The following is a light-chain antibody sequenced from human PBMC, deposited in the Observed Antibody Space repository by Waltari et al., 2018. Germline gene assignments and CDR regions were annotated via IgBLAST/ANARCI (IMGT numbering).Light chain of an antibody. J-gene: IGLJ2*01. CDR3: SSYTSSSTVV. Sequence: QSALTQPASVSGSPGQSITISCTATSSDVGGYNYVSWSQQHPGKAPKLMIYDVSNRPSGVSNRFSGSKSGNTASLTISGLQAEDEADYYCSSYTSSSTVVFGGGTKLTVL. CDR1: SSDVGGYNY. V-gene: IGLV2-14*03. CDR2: DVS.